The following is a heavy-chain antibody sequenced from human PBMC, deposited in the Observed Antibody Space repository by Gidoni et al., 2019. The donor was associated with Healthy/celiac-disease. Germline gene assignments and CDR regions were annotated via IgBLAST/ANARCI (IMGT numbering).Heavy chain of an antibody. CDR2: ISYDGSNK. CDR1: GFTFSSYA. D-gene: IGHD2-2*01. V-gene: IGHV3-30-3*01. Sequence: QVQLVESGGGVVQPGRSLRLSCAASGFTFSSYAMHWVRQAPGKGLEWVAVISYDGSNKYYADSVKGRFTISRDNSKNTLYLQMNSLRAEDTAVYYCARVKTEGYCSSTSCFDFDYWGQGTLVTVSS. CDR3: ARVKTEGYCSSTSCFDFDY. J-gene: IGHJ4*02.